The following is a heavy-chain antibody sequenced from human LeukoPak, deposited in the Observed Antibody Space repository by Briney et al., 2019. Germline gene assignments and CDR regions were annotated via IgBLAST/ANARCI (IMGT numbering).Heavy chain of an antibody. Sequence: GGSLRLSCSASGFTFSNYYMTWVRQAPGKAREWVASIKQDGSEKAYVDSVKGRFTISRDNAKNSLYLQMDSLRAEDTAIYYCVRGSPVWEIWGQGALVTVSS. CDR3: VRGSPVWEI. V-gene: IGHV3-7*01. CDR1: GFTFSNYY. CDR2: IKQDGSEK. D-gene: IGHD1-26*01. J-gene: IGHJ4*02.